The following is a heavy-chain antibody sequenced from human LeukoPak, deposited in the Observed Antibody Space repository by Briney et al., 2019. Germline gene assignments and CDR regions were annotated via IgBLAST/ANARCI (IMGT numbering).Heavy chain of an antibody. V-gene: IGHV3-21*01. D-gene: IGHD6-13*01. J-gene: IGHJ3*02. CDR3: ARSNLYSSSWYADDAFDI. Sequence: PGGSLRLSCAASGFTFSSYSMNWVRQAPGKGLEWVSSISSSSSYIYYADSVKGRFTISRDNAKNSLYLQMNSLRAEDTAVYYCARSNLYSSSWYADDAFDIWGQGTMVTVSS. CDR2: ISSSSSYI. CDR1: GFTFSSYS.